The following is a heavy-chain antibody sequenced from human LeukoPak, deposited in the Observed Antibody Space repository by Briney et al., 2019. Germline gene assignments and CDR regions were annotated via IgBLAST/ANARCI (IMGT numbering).Heavy chain of an antibody. CDR1: GFTFSDHY. Sequence: GGSLRLSCAASGFTFSDHYMDWVRQAPGKGLEWVGRTRNKANSYTTEYAASVKGRFTISRDDSKNTLYLQMNSLKTEDTAVYYCTTDYYGSGSYFRYWGQGTLVTVSS. CDR3: TTDYYGSGSYFRY. D-gene: IGHD3-10*01. CDR2: TRNKANSYTT. V-gene: IGHV3-72*01. J-gene: IGHJ4*02.